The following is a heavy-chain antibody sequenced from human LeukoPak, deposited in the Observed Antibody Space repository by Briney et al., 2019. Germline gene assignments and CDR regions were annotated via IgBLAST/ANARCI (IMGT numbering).Heavy chain of an antibody. CDR3: ARDRPRVVVVPAAMLDYYYYGMDV. D-gene: IGHD2-2*01. J-gene: IGHJ6*04. CDR1: GYTFTSYG. CDR2: ISAYNGNT. Sequence: ASVKVSCKASGYTFTSYGISWVRQAPGQGLEWMGWISAYNGNTNYAQKLQGRVTMTTDTSTSTAYMELRSLRSDDTAVYYCARDRPRVVVVPAAMLDYYYYGMDVWRKGTTVAVSS. V-gene: IGHV1-18*04.